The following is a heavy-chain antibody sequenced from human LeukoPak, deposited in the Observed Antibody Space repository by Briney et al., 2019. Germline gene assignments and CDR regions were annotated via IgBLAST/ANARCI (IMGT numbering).Heavy chain of an antibody. CDR1: GFTFSNYW. CDR2: TNPGGSNT. J-gene: IGHJ6*03. D-gene: IGHD6-6*01. Sequence: GGSLRLSCAASGFTFSNYWMHWVRQVPGKGLVWVSRTNPGGSNTAYADSVKGRFTISRDNARNTLYLQMNSLRAEDTAVYYCASLYSSSAYYYMDVWGKGTTVTVSS. V-gene: IGHV3-74*01. CDR3: ASLYSSSAYYYMDV.